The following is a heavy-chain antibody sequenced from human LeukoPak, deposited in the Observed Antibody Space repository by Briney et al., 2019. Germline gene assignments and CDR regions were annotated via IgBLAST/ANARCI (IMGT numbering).Heavy chain of an antibody. V-gene: IGHV4-4*07. Sequence: TSETLSLTCTVSGGSISSYYWSWIRQPAGKGLEWIGRIYPSGNTNYNPSLKSRVTMSVDTSKNQFSLKLSSVTAADTAVYYCAGCGVPATRPSDYYYGMDVWGQGTTVTVSS. J-gene: IGHJ6*02. D-gene: IGHD2-2*01. CDR3: AGCGVPATRPSDYYYGMDV. CDR1: GGSISSYY. CDR2: IYPSGNT.